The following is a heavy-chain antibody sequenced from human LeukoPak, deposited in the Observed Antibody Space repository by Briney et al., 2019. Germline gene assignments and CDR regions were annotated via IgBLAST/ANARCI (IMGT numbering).Heavy chain of an antibody. D-gene: IGHD3-10*01. CDR1: GGSFSGYY. J-gene: IGHJ5*02. V-gene: IGHV4-34*01. CDR2: INHSGST. CDR3: ARGRPVLLWFGEPSNWFDP. Sequence: KASETLSLTCAVYGGSFSGYYWSWIRQPPGKGLEWIGEINHSGSTNYNPSLKGRVTISVDTSKNQFSLKLSSVTAAVTAVYYCARGRPVLLWFGEPSNWFDPWGQGTLVTVSS.